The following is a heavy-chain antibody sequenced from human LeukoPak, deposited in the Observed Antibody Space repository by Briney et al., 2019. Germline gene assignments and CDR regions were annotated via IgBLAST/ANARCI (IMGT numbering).Heavy chain of an antibody. CDR1: GFTFSSYS. CDR3: ASSRYDSSGYYGIIGY. V-gene: IGHV3-21*01. J-gene: IGHJ4*02. CDR2: ISRSSNYK. D-gene: IGHD3-22*01. Sequence: GGSLRLSCAASGFTFSSYSMNWVRQAPGKGLEWVSSISRSSNYKYYADSVKGRFTISRDNAKNSLYLQMNSLRAEDTALYYCASSRYDSSGYYGIIGYWGQGTLVTASS.